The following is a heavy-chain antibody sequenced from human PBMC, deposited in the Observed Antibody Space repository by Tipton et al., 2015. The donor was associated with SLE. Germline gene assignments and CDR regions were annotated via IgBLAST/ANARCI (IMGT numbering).Heavy chain of an antibody. J-gene: IGHJ6*03. D-gene: IGHD3-10*01. Sequence: TLSLTCTVSGGSISSYYWSWIRQPPGKGLEWIGYIYYSGSTNYNPSLKSRVTISVDTSKNQFSLKLSSVTAADAAVYYGARAFWETSTYYYYYRDVWGKVTTVTVSS. CDR3: ARAFWETSTYYYYYRDV. CDR2: IYYSGST. CDR1: GGSISSYY. V-gene: IGHV4-59*01.